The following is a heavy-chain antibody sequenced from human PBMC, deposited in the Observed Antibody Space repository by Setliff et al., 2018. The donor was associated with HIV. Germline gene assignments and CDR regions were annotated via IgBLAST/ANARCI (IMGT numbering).Heavy chain of an antibody. CDR2: IYSGGTT. CDR1: GASISSNDYF. J-gene: IGHJ3*01. D-gene: IGHD3-10*01. Sequence: TLSLTCTVSGASISSNDYFWSWLRQPAGEGLEWIGRIYSGGTTHYNPSLKSRVIMSLDTSKNQFSLKLTSVTAADTAAYYCAKYTDYYALGSPHGFDSWGQGTVVTVSS. V-gene: IGHV4-61*02. CDR3: AKYTDYYALGSPHGFDS.